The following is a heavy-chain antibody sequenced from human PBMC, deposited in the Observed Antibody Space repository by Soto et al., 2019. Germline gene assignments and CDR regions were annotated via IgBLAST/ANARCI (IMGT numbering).Heavy chain of an antibody. CDR1: GFTFTDYN. D-gene: IGHD3-10*01. J-gene: IGHJ4*02. CDR2: IGSRTSYI. CDR3: ARASVSGSYFALN. Sequence: GGSLRLSCIVSGFTFTDYNMHWLRQAPGKGLEWVSSIGSRTSYIYHADSVKGRFTIYRDDANNSLYLQMKFLTAEDTAVYYCARASVSGSYFALNWGLGTLVTVSS. V-gene: IGHV3-21*01.